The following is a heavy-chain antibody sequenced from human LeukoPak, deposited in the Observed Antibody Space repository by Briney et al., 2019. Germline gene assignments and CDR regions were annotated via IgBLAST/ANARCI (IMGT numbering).Heavy chain of an antibody. CDR2: INHSGST. CDR1: GGSSSGYY. CDR3: ARAGVVAYHLYYFHMDV. Sequence: PSETLPLTCAVSGGSSSGYYWSSFRQPPGKRQEWIGEINHSGSTNYNPSLKSRVTLSTDTSKNQFTLKLTSVTAADTAMYYCARAGVVAYHLYYFHMDVWGNGTTVTVSS. V-gene: IGHV4-34*01. J-gene: IGHJ6*03. D-gene: IGHD3-3*01.